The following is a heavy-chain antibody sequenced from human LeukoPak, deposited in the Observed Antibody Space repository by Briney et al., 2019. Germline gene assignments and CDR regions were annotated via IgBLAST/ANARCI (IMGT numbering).Heavy chain of an antibody. CDR2: INPNNGGT. V-gene: IGHV1-2*02. J-gene: IGHJ5*01. CDR1: GYTFTGYF. D-gene: IGHD3-10*01. Sequence: ASVKVSCKASGYTFTGYFIHWVRQAPGQGLEWMGWINPNNGGTSYPQKFQGRVTMTRDTSISTAHMELSRLTSDDTAVYYCARRASGFITKFDSWGQGTLVTVSS. CDR3: ARRASGFITKFDS.